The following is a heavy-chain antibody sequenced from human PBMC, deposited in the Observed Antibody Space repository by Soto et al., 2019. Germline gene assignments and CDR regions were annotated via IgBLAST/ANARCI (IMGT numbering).Heavy chain of an antibody. CDR1: GFTFSPYW. V-gene: IGHV3-74*01. Sequence: EVQLVESGGGLVQPGGSLRLSCAASGFTFSPYWMHWVRQAPGKGLVWVSRINSDGSSISYADSVKGRFTISRDNAQNTLYLQMNSLRAADTAVDYCARAPEQRSNDYWGQGTLVTVSS. CDR2: INSDGSSI. CDR3: ARAPEQRSNDY. D-gene: IGHD4-4*01. J-gene: IGHJ4*02.